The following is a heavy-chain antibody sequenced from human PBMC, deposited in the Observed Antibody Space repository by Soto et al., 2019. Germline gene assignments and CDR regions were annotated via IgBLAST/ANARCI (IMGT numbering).Heavy chain of an antibody. J-gene: IGHJ6*02. D-gene: IGHD3-3*01. Sequence: ASVKVSCKASARTFSSYGISWVGQAPGQGLEWMGGIIPIFGTANYAQKFQGRVTITADESTSTAYMELSSLRSEDTAVYYCAGTPSGDYGMDVWGQGNPGHRLL. V-gene: IGHV1-69*13. CDR1: ARTFSSYG. CDR2: IIPIFGTA. CDR3: AGTPSGDYGMDV.